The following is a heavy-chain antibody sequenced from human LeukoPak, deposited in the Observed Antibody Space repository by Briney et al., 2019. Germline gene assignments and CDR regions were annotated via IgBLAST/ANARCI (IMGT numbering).Heavy chain of an antibody. Sequence: GGSLRLSCAASGFTFSSYWMSWVRQAPGKGLEWVANIKQDGSEKYYVDSVKGRFTISRDNAKNSLYLQMDSLRAEDTAVYYCARDPSIVLLTPHAFDIWGQGTMVTVSS. V-gene: IGHV3-7*01. CDR3: ARDPSIVLLTPHAFDI. CDR2: IKQDGSEK. J-gene: IGHJ3*02. D-gene: IGHD4-23*01. CDR1: GFTFSSYW.